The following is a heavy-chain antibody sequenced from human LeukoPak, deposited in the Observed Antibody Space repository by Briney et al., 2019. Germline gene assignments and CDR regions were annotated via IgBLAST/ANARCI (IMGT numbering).Heavy chain of an antibody. Sequence: TPSETLSLTCTVSGGSISSHYWSWIRQPPGKGLEWIGYIYYSGSTNYNPSLKSRVTISVDTSKNQFSLKLSSVTAADTAVYYCASSGWYDNWFDPWGQGTLVTVSS. J-gene: IGHJ5*02. CDR3: ASSGWYDNWFDP. CDR1: GGSISSHY. D-gene: IGHD6-19*01. CDR2: IYYSGST. V-gene: IGHV4-59*11.